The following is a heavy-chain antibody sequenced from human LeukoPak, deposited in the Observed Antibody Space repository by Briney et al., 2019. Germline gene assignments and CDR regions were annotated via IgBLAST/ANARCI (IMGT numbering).Heavy chain of an antibody. V-gene: IGHV4-34*01. CDR1: GGSFSGYY. CDR2: INHSGST. D-gene: IGHD6-13*01. CDR3: ARVGIAAAGDAFDI. Sequence: SETLSLTCAVYGGSFSGYYWSWIRQPPGKGLEWIGEINHSGSTNYNPSLKSRVTISVDTSKNQFSLKLSSVTAADTAVYYCARVGIAAAGDAFDIRGQGTMVTVSS. J-gene: IGHJ3*02.